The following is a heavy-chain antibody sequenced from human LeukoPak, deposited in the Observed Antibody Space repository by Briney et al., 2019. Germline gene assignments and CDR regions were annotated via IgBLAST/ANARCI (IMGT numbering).Heavy chain of an antibody. CDR3: ARDRLQPHS. CDR2: IYYSGSS. CDR1: GGSISSSSSY. Sequence: SETLSLTCSVSGGSISSSSSYWGWIRQPPGKGLEWIGSIYYSGSSFDNPALKSRVTISVDTSKNQFSLKLSSVTAADTAVYYCARDRLQPHSWGQGTLVTVSS. J-gene: IGHJ4*02. D-gene: IGHD5-24*01. V-gene: IGHV4-39*07.